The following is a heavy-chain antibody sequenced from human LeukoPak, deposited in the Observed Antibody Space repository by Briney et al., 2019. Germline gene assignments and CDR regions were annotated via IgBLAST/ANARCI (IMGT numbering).Heavy chain of an antibody. CDR3: ARVVDTAMANLWWRGDAFDI. Sequence: ASVKVSCKASGGTFSSYAISWVRQAPGQGLEWMGRIIPILGIANYAQKFQGRVTITADKSTSTAYMELSSLRSEDTAVYYCARVVDTAMANLWWRGDAFDIWGQGTMVTVSS. CDR1: GGTFSSYA. J-gene: IGHJ3*02. CDR2: IIPILGIA. D-gene: IGHD5-18*01. V-gene: IGHV1-69*04.